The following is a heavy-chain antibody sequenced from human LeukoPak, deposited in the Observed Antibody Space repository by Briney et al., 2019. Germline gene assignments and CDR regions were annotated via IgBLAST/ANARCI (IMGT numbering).Heavy chain of an antibody. V-gene: IGHV1-69*04. CDR3: ARAGTYDFWSGYYPNYYYYGMDV. D-gene: IGHD3-3*01. CDR1: GGTFSSYA. Sequence: SVKVSCKASGGTFSSYAISWVRQAPGQGLEWMGRIIPILGIANYAQKFQGRVTITADKSTSTAYMELSSVRSEDTAVYYCARAGTYDFWSGYYPNYYYYGMDVWGQGTTVTVSS. J-gene: IGHJ6*02. CDR2: IIPILGIA.